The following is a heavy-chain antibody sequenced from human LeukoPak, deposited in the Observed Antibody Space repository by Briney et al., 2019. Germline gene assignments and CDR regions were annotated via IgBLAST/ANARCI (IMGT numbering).Heavy chain of an antibody. Sequence: GESLKISCKGSGYTFIIYWIAWVRQMPGKGLEWMGIIHPGDSDTRYNPSFQGQVTISADRSISTTSLQWRSLKASDTAKYFCARGISSTYIGDYWGQGTLVSVSS. D-gene: IGHD2-2*01. V-gene: IGHV5-51*01. CDR3: ARGISSTYIGDY. CDR1: GYTFIIYW. J-gene: IGHJ4*02. CDR2: IHPGDSDT.